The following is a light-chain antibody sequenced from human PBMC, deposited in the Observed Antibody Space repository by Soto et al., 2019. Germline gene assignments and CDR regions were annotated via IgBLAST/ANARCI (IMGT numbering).Light chain of an antibody. Sequence: DIQMTQSPSSLSASVGDRVTITCRASQSISSYLNWYQQKPGKAPKRLIYAASSLQSGVPSRFSGSGSGTDFTLTISSLQPEDFATYYCQQSYSIPWTFGQGTKVDI. CDR3: QQSYSIPWT. J-gene: IGKJ1*01. CDR1: QSISSY. CDR2: AAS. V-gene: IGKV1-39*01.